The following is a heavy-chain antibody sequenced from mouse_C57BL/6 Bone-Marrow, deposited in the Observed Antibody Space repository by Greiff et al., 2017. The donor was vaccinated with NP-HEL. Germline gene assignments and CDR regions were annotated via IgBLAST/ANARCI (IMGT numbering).Heavy chain of an antibody. J-gene: IGHJ4*01. Sequence: VQLQQPGAELVRPGSSVKLSCKASGYTFTSYWMHWVKQRPIQGLEWIGNIDPSDSETHYNQKFKDKATLTVDKSSSTAYMQLSSLTSEDSAVYYCARDGYYYYYAMDYWGQGTSVTVSS. V-gene: IGHV1-52*01. CDR1: GYTFTSYW. CDR2: IDPSDSET. CDR3: ARDGYYYYYAMDY. D-gene: IGHD2-3*01.